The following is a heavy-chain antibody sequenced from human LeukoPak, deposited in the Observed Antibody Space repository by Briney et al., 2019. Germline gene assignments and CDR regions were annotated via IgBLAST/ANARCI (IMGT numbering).Heavy chain of an antibody. CDR1: GGSISSGGYY. Sequence: SETLSLTCTVSGGSISSGGYYWSWIRQHPGKGLEWIGYIYYSGSTYYNPSLKSRVTISVDPSKNQFSLKLSSVTAADTAVYYCARVVVVPAATSLVMWYYYMDVWGKGTTVTVSS. CDR2: IYYSGST. V-gene: IGHV4-31*03. CDR3: ARVVVVPAATSLVMWYYYMDV. D-gene: IGHD2-2*01. J-gene: IGHJ6*03.